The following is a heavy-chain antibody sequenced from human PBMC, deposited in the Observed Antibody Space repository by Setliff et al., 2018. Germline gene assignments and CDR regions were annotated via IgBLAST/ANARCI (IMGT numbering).Heavy chain of an antibody. Sequence: GASVKVSCKASGYTFTTYAISWMRQAPGQGLEWMGWINTNTGNPSYAQGFTGRFVFSLDTSVSTAYLQISSLKAEDTALYYCARASRFGTIKYRGDYCMDVWGKGTTVTAP. D-gene: IGHD3-10*01. J-gene: IGHJ6*03. CDR2: INTNTGNP. CDR3: ARASRFGTIKYRGDYCMDV. V-gene: IGHV7-4-1*02. CDR1: GYTFTTYA.